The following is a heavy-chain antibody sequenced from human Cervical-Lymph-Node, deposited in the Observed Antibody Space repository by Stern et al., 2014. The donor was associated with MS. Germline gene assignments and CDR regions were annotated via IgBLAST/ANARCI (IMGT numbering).Heavy chain of an antibody. CDR3: ALSSETSDRWNSLGYDL. Sequence: QVQLVHSGAEVTKPGSSEKVSFKASGGTFSKFPSSWMRQAPGQGLEWMGGIFPVFGTPTYAQEFRCRVTITADVSTSTVYMELSSLRSDDTAVYYCALSSETSDRWNSLGYDLWGQGTLVTVSS. D-gene: IGHD1-7*01. J-gene: IGHJ5*02. CDR2: IFPVFGTP. CDR1: GGTFSKFP. V-gene: IGHV1-69*01.